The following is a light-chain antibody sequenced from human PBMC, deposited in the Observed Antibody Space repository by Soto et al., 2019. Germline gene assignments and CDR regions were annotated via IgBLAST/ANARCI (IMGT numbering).Light chain of an antibody. CDR3: QQYNAWPRT. CDR2: DAS. J-gene: IGKJ1*01. V-gene: IGKV3-15*01. CDR1: QSVSDY. Sequence: EIVLTQSPATLSLSPGERATLSCRASQSVSDYLAWYQQKPGQAPRLLIFDASTRATGIPARFSGSGSGTEFTLTITSLQSEDFAVYYCQQYNAWPRTFGQGTKVDIK.